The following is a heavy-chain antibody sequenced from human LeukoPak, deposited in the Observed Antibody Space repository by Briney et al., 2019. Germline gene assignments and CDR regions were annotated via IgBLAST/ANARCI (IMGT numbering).Heavy chain of an antibody. CDR2: MNPNSGNT. J-gene: IGHJ6*02. Sequence: ASVKVSCKASGYTFTSYDINWVRQATGQGLEWMGWMNPNSGNTGYAQKFQGRVTMTRNTSISTAYMELSSLRSEDTAVYYCVWFGESQYYYGMDVWGQGTTATVSS. D-gene: IGHD3-10*01. V-gene: IGHV1-8*01. CDR1: GYTFTSYD. CDR3: VWFGESQYYYGMDV.